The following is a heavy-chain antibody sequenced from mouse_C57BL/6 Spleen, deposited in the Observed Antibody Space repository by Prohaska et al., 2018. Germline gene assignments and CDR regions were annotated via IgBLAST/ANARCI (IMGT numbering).Heavy chain of an antibody. V-gene: IGHV11-2*01. Sequence: DVPLLESGGCVVQSGGSRALSCVGSGFTFSGLCISLVRQTPANTVECIGDIISDGSERNYAPFKKDRFTIIRENDKNILNRKRSKVRADDTAKYGCMGSSSYWYFDVWGTGTTVTVSS. J-gene: IGHJ1*03. D-gene: IGHD1-1*01. CDR1: GFTFSGLC. CDR2: IISDGSER. CDR3: MGSSSYWYFDV.